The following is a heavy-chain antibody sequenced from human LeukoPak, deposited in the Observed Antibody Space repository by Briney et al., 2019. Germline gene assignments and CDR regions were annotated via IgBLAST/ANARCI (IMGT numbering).Heavy chain of an antibody. Sequence: GGSLRLSCAASGFTFSSYEMNWVRQAPGRGLEWVSYISGSGVTMYYADSVKGRFTISRDDAKNSLYLQMNSLRAEDTAVYYCAGGESIAARQSGYAFDIWGQGTMVTVSS. V-gene: IGHV3-48*03. J-gene: IGHJ3*02. CDR2: ISGSGVTM. CDR3: AGGESIAARQSGYAFDI. CDR1: GFTFSSYE. D-gene: IGHD6-6*01.